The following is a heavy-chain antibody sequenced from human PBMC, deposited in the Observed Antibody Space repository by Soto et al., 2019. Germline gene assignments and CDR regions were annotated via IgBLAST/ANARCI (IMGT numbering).Heavy chain of an antibody. V-gene: IGHV4-39*01. CDR3: AGGGYCSSTSCYFSDYYYYMDV. D-gene: IGHD2-2*01. CDR1: GGSISSSSYY. CDR2: IYYSGST. J-gene: IGHJ6*03. Sequence: QLQLQESGPGLVKPSETLSLTCTVSGGSISSSSYYWGWIRQPPGKGLEWIGSIYYSGSTYYNPSLKSRVTISVDTSKNHFPLKLSSVTAADPAVYYCAGGGYCSSTSCYFSDYYYYMDVWGKGTTVTVSS.